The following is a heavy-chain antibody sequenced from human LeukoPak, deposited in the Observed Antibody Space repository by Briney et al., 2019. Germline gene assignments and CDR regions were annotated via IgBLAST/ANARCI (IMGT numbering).Heavy chain of an antibody. CDR2: ISSSSSYI. D-gene: IGHD2-2*01. CDR1: GFTFSSYS. J-gene: IGHJ5*02. Sequence: AGSLTLSCAASGFTFSSYSMNWVRQAPGKGLEWVSSISSSSSYIYYADSVKGRFTISRDNAKNSLYLQINSLRAEDTAVYYCARDIVVVPTRYWFDPWGQGTLVTVSS. V-gene: IGHV3-21*01. CDR3: ARDIVVVPTRYWFDP.